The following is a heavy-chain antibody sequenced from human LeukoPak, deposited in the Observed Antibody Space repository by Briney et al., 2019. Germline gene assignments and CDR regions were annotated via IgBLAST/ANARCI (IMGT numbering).Heavy chain of an antibody. Sequence: SETLSLTCTVSGDSISNHYLGWIRQPAGKGLEWSGISTGTGNYNPSLKSRVSVSVDTSRNLVSLTLTSVTAADTAVYYCARDPRGYVVYWGQGTLVTVSS. CDR3: ARDPRGYVVY. CDR1: GDSISNHY. D-gene: IGHD1-1*01. CDR2: STGTG. J-gene: IGHJ4*02. V-gene: IGHV4-4*07.